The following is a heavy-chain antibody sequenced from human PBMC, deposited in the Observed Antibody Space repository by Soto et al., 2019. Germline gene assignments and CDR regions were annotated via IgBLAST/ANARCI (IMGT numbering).Heavy chain of an antibody. CDR1: GYTFTSYG. Sequence: QVQLVQSGAEVKKPGASVKVSCKASGYTFTSYGISWVRQAPGQGLDWMGWISAYNGNTKYAQDLQGRVTMTTDTSTSTAYMELRSLRSDDTAVYYCARFSGGSYNTYYFYYGMGVWGQGTTVTVSS. CDR2: ISAYNGNT. V-gene: IGHV1-18*01. CDR3: ARFSGGSYNTYYFYYGMGV. D-gene: IGHD2-15*01. J-gene: IGHJ6*02.